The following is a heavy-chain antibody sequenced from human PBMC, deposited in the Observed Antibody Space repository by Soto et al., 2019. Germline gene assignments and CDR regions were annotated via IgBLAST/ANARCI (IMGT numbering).Heavy chain of an antibody. CDR3: ARGDKSPLYYYDSSGYYFLLDY. CDR2: MNPNSGNT. V-gene: IGHV1-8*01. Sequence: QVQLVQSGAEVKKPGASVKVSCKASGYTFTSYDINWVRQATGQGLEWMGWMNPNSGNTGYAQKFQGRVTMTRNTSISKAYMELSSLRSEDTAVYYCARGDKSPLYYYDSSGYYFLLDYWGQGTLVTVSS. CDR1: GYTFTSYD. J-gene: IGHJ4*02. D-gene: IGHD3-22*01.